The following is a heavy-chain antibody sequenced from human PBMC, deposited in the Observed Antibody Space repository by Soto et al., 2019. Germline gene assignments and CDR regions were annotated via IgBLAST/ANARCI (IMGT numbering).Heavy chain of an antibody. J-gene: IGHJ4*02. CDR1: GFIFSDST. D-gene: IGHD3-22*01. V-gene: IGHV3-73*01. CDR2: VRSKTNNYAT. Sequence: PGGSLRLSCAASGFIFSDSTFHWVRQASGKGLEWVGRVRSKTNNYATAYASSVKDRFTIFRDDSKSTAYLQMSSLETEDTAIYYCDTLDINGIQWWGQGTLVSVSS. CDR3: DTLDINGIQW.